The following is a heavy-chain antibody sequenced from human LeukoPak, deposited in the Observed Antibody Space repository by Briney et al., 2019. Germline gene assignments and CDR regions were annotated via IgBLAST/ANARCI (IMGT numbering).Heavy chain of an antibody. Sequence: GGSLRLSCAASGFTVSTNYMSRVRQAPGRGLEWVSVIYNGGTTHYADSVKGRFTISRENSKNTLWLQMNSVRAEDTAVYYCARLHYDVLTGPFDYWGQGTLVTVSS. V-gene: IGHV3-66*04. J-gene: IGHJ4*02. CDR1: GFTVSTNY. CDR2: IYNGGTT. CDR3: ARLHYDVLTGPFDY. D-gene: IGHD3-9*01.